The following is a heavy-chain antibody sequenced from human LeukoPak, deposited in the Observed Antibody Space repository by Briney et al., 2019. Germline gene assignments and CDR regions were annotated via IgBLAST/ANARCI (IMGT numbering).Heavy chain of an antibody. D-gene: IGHD2-2*01. V-gene: IGHV4-59*01. CDR3: ARAPAYCSSTSCYAGGIDY. CDR2: IYYSGST. CDR1: GGSISSYY. J-gene: IGHJ4*02. Sequence: SETLSLTCTVSGGSISSYYWSWIRQPPGKGLEWIGYIYYSGSTNYNPSLKSRVTISVDTSKNQFSLKLSSVTAAGTAVYYCARAPAYCSSTSCYAGGIDYWGQGTLVTVSS.